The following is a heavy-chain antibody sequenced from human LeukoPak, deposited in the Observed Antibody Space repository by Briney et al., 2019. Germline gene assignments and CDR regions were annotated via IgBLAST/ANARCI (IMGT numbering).Heavy chain of an antibody. CDR2: IYYSGST. V-gene: IGHV4-61*01. CDR3: ARGSKAAPGTFDY. CDR1: GGSVSSGSYY. D-gene: IGHD6-13*01. Sequence: SETLSLTCTVSGGSVSSGSYYWSWIRQPPGKGLEWIGYIYYSGSTNYNPSLKSRVTISVDASKNQFSLKLSSVTAADTAVYYCARGSKAAPGTFDYWGQGTLVTVSS. J-gene: IGHJ4*02.